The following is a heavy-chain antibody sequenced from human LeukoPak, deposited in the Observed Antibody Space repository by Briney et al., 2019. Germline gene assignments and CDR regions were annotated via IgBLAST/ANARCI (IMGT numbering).Heavy chain of an antibody. J-gene: IGHJ3*02. CDR2: ISGSGRTI. D-gene: IGHD2-2*02. CDR1: GFTFSDYY. Sequence: GGSLRLSCAASGFTFSDYYMSWIRQAPGKGLEWVSYISGSGRTIYYADSVKGRFTISRDNAKNSLYLQMNSLRAEDTAVYYCARDEIPHAFDIWGQGTMVTVSS. CDR3: ARDEIPHAFDI. V-gene: IGHV3-11*04.